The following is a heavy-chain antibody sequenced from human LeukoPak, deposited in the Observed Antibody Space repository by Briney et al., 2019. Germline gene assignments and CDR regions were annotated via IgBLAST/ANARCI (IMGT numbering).Heavy chain of an antibody. D-gene: IGHD6-19*01. CDR1: GFTFSSYE. V-gene: IGHV3-48*03. CDR2: ISSGSTI. J-gene: IGHJ4*02. Sequence: PGGSLRLSCAASGFTFSSYEMNWVRQAPGKGLEWVSYISSGSTIYYADSVKGRFTISRDNAKNSLYLQMNSLRAEDTAVYYCARDRYEPVAGTGAFDYWGQGTLVTVSS. CDR3: ARDRYEPVAGTGAFDY.